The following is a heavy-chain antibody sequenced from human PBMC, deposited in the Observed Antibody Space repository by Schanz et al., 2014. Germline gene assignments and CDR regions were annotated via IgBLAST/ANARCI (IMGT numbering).Heavy chain of an antibody. D-gene: IGHD2-8*01. V-gene: IGHV3-20*04. CDR3: ASGGYCTNGVCNGGRNWFDP. Sequence: EVQLVESGGGVVRPGGSLRLSCAASGFGFDDYAMSWVRQAPGKGLEWVSGINWNGGSTGYADSVKGRFTISRDNSKNTLYLQINSLRAEDTAVYYCASGGYCTNGVCNGGRNWFDPWGQGTLVTVSS. CDR2: INWNGGST. J-gene: IGHJ5*02. CDR1: GFGFDDYA.